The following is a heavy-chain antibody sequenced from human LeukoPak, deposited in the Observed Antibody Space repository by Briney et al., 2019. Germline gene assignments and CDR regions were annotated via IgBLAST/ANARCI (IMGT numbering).Heavy chain of an antibody. J-gene: IGHJ5*02. CDR2: IYYSGST. Sequence: SETLSLTCTVSGGSISSSSYYWGWIRQPPGKGLEWIGSIYYSGSTYYNPSLKSRVTISVDRSKNQFSLKLSSVTAADTAVYYCARESRTQVNWFDPWGQGTLVTVSS. V-gene: IGHV4-39*07. CDR3: ARESRTQVNWFDP. D-gene: IGHD1-1*01. CDR1: GGSISSSSYY.